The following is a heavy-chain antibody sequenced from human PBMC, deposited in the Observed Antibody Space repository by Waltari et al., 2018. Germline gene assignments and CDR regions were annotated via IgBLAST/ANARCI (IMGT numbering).Heavy chain of an antibody. D-gene: IGHD6-13*01. CDR1: GGSISSHY. V-gene: IGHV4-59*11. J-gene: IGHJ3*02. Sequence: QVQLQESGPGLVKPSETLSLTCTVSGGSISSHYWSWLRQPPGKGLEWIGYIYYSGSTNYNPSLKSRVTISVDTSKNQFSLKLSSVTAADTAVYYCARALSVIAATGTSFDIWGQGTMVTVSS. CDR2: IYYSGST. CDR3: ARALSVIAATGTSFDI.